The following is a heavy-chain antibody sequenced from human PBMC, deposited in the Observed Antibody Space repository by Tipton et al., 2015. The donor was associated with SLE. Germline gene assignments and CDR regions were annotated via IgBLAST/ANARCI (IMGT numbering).Heavy chain of an antibody. Sequence: TLSLTCTVSGGSISSHYWSWIRQPPGKGLEWIGYINYSGSTNYNPSLKSRVTMSVDTSENQFSLKLSSVTAADTAVYYCARRRGSSWYEDYFDYWGQGTLVTVSS. V-gene: IGHV4-59*11. J-gene: IGHJ4*02. CDR2: INYSGST. D-gene: IGHD6-13*01. CDR1: GGSISSHY. CDR3: ARRRGSSWYEDYFDY.